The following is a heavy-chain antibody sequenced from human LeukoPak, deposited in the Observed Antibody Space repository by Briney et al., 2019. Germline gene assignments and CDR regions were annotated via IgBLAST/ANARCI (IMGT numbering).Heavy chain of an antibody. CDR3: AKDSRPDIVVVPAALDV. J-gene: IGHJ6*04. CDR2: IRYDGSNK. Sequence: GGSLRLSCAASGFTFSSYGMHWVRQAPGKGLEWVALIRYDGSNKYYADSVKGRFTISRDNSKNTLYLQMNSLRAEDTAVYYCAKDSRPDIVVVPAALDVWGKGTTVTVSS. V-gene: IGHV3-30*02. CDR1: GFTFSSYG. D-gene: IGHD2-2*01.